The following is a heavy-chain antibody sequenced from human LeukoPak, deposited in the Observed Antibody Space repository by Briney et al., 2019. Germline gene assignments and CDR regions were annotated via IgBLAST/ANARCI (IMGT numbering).Heavy chain of an antibody. CDR2: ISVSSNTI. CDR1: GFTFTTYS. Sequence: PGGSLRLSCAASGFTFTTYSMNWVRQAPGRGLEWVSYISVSSNTIYYADSVKGRFTISRDNAKNSLYLQMNSLRAEDTAVYYCAPGYSSSTSCLHYFDYWGQGTLVTVS. V-gene: IGHV3-48*04. D-gene: IGHD2-2*01. J-gene: IGHJ4*02. CDR3: APGYSSSTSCLHYFDY.